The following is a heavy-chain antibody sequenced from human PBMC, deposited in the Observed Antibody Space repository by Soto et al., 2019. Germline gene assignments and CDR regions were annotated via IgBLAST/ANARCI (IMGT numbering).Heavy chain of an antibody. D-gene: IGHD6-13*01. V-gene: IGHV3-23*01. CDR2: ISGSGGST. CDR3: AKDLSAPIAAAGSYAFDI. CDR1: GFTFSSYA. Sequence: PGGSLRLSCAASGFTFSSYAMSWVRQAPGKGLEWVSSISGSGGSTYYADSVKGRFTISRDNSKNTLYLQMNSLRAEDTAVYYFAKDLSAPIAAAGSYAFDIWGQGTMVTVSS. J-gene: IGHJ3*02.